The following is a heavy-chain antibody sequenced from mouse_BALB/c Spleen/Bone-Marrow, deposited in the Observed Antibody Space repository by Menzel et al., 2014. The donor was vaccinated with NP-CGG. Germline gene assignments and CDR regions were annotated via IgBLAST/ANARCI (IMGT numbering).Heavy chain of an antibody. J-gene: IGHJ2*01. D-gene: IGHD1-1*01. CDR2: IWNGGST. CDR1: GFSLSRYN. Sequence: VKVVESGPGLVAPSQSLSITCTVSGFSLSRYNVHWVRQPPGKGLEWLGMIWNGGSTDYNSALKSRLSISKDNSKSQVFLKMNSLQTDDTAMYYCARNYYGIPYYFDYWGQGTTLTVSS. V-gene: IGHV2-6-4*01. CDR3: ARNYYGIPYYFDY.